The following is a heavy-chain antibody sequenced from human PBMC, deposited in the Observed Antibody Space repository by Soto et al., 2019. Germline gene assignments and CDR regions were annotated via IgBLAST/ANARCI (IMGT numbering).Heavy chain of an antibody. J-gene: IGHJ5*02. Sequence: PGGSLRLSCAASGFTFSSYSMNWVRQAPWKGLEWVSSISSSSSYIYYADSVKGRFTISRDNAKNSLYLQMNSLRAEDTAVYYCARDLLKITMVRGAHGSGPPSWFDPWGQGTLVTVSS. CDR1: GFTFSSYS. CDR3: ARDLLKITMVRGAHGSGPPSWFDP. CDR2: ISSSSSYI. D-gene: IGHD3-10*01. V-gene: IGHV3-21*01.